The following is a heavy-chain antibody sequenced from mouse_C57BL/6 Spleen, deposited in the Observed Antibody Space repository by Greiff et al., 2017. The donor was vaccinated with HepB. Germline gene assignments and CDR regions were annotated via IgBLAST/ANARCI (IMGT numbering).Heavy chain of an antibody. J-gene: IGHJ2*01. V-gene: IGHV5-12*01. CDR2: ISNGGGST. CDR1: GFTFSDYY. CDR3: ARGDYESFFDY. Sequence: EVKLVESGGGLVQPGGSLKLSCAASGFTFSDYYMYWVRQTPEKRLEWVAYISNGGGSTYYPDTVKGRFTISRDNAKNTLYLQMSRLKSEDTAMYYCARGDYESFFDYWGQGTTLTVSS. D-gene: IGHD1-1*01.